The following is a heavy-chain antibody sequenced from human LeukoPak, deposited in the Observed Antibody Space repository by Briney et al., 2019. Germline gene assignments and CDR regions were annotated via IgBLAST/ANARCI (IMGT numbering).Heavy chain of an antibody. CDR1: GFRFSDFT. V-gene: IGHV3-23*01. D-gene: IGHD3-16*01. J-gene: IGHJ5*02. Sequence: PGGSLRLSCAASGFRFSDFTMTWVRQAPGKGPDWASAIGGRGGSTYYADSLGGRFTISRDNSKDMVYLQMNSLKVEDTATYYCGKEGGAWGQGTKVTVSS. CDR3: GKEGGA. CDR2: IGGRGGST.